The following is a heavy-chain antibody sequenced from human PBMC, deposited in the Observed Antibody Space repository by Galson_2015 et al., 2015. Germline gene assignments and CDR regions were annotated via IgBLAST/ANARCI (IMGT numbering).Heavy chain of an antibody. CDR2: IYYSGST. V-gene: IGHV4-59*01. D-gene: IGHD6-13*01. CDR1: GGSISSYY. Sequence: ETLSLTCTVSGGSISSYYWSWIRQPPGKGLEWIGYIYYSGSTNYNPSLKSRVTISVDTSKNQFSLKLSSVTAADTAVYYCARGIAAAATVWFDPWGQGTLVTVSS. CDR3: ARGIAAAATVWFDP. J-gene: IGHJ5*02.